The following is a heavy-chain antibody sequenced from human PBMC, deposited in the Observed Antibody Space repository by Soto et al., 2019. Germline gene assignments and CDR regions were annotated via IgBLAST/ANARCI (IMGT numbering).Heavy chain of an antibody. CDR1: GFTFSSYS. CDR2: ISSSSSYI. Sequence: PGGSLRLSCAASGFTFSSYSMNWVRQAPGKGLEWVSSISSSSSYIYYADSVKGRFTISRDNAKNSLYLQMNSLRAEDTAVYYCARDRLPYCSSTSCYYYEAPDDAFDIWGQGTMVTVSS. J-gene: IGHJ3*02. D-gene: IGHD2-2*01. CDR3: ARDRLPYCSSTSCYYYEAPDDAFDI. V-gene: IGHV3-21*01.